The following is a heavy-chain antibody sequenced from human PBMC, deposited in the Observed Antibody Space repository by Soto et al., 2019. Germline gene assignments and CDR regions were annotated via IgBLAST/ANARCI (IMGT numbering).Heavy chain of an antibody. CDR3: ARRIPFGYGMDV. V-gene: IGHV3-64*01. D-gene: IGHD2-21*01. Sequence: GGSLRLSCAASGFTFSSYAMHWVRQAPGKGLECVSAITSNGGNTDYASSVKGRFTISIDNSKNTLYLQMGSLRAEDMAVYYCARRIPFGYGMDVWGQGTTVTVSS. CDR2: ITSNGGNT. CDR1: GFTFSSYA. J-gene: IGHJ6*02.